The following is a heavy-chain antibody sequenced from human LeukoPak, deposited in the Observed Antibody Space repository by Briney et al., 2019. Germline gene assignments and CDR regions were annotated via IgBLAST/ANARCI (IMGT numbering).Heavy chain of an antibody. CDR1: GFTFSSYG. Sequence: PGGSLRLSCAASGFTFSSYGMHWVRQAPGKGLEWVAFIRYDGSNKYYADSVKGRFTISRDNSKNTLYLQMNSLRAEDTAVYYCAKVGYYDSSGEQYYFDYWGQGTLVTVSS. J-gene: IGHJ4*02. CDR3: AKVGYYDSSGEQYYFDY. V-gene: IGHV3-30*02. D-gene: IGHD3-22*01. CDR2: IRYDGSNK.